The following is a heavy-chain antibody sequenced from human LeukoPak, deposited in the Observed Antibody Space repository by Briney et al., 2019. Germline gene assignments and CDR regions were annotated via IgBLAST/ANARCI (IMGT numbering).Heavy chain of an antibody. CDR3: ARDFSEWSRDY. J-gene: IGHJ4*02. D-gene: IGHD3-3*01. CDR2: ITGSGSTI. Sequence: PGGSLRLSCAASGFTFSSYEMNWVRQAPGKGLEWVSYITGSGSTIYYADSVKGRFTISRDNAKNSVYLQMNRLRGEDTAMYYCARDFSEWSRDYWGQGTLVTVSS. CDR1: GFTFSSYE. V-gene: IGHV3-48*03.